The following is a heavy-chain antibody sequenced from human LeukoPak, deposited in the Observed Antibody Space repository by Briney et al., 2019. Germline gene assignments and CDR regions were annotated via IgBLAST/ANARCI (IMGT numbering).Heavy chain of an antibody. D-gene: IGHD6-13*01. CDR3: ARERQQLVFDY. CDR2: IIPIFGTA. CDR1: GGTFSSYA. J-gene: IGHJ4*02. V-gene: IGHV1-69*05. Sequence: ASVKVSCKASGGTFSSYAISWVRQAPGQGLEWMGGIIPIFGTANYAQKFQGRVTITTDESTSTAYMEPSSLRSEDTAVYYCARERQQLVFDYWGQGTLVTVSS.